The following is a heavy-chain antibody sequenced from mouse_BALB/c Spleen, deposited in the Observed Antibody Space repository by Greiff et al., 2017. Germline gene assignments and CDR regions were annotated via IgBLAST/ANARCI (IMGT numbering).Heavy chain of an antibody. D-gene: IGHD1-1*01. V-gene: IGHV1-26*01. Sequence: EVQLQQSGPELVKPGASVKISCKASGYSFTGYYMHWVKQSHVKSLEWIGRINPYNGATSYNQNFKDKASLTVEKSSSTAYMELHSLTSEDSAVYYCARLATDAMDYWGQGTSVTVSA. J-gene: IGHJ4*01. CDR1: GYSFTGYY. CDR2: INPYNGAT. CDR3: ARLATDAMDY.